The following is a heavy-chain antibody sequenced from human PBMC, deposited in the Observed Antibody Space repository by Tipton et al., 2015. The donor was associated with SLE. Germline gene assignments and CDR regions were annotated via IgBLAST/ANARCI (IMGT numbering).Heavy chain of an antibody. J-gene: IGHJ4*02. CDR3: VRAFRGFDY. D-gene: IGHD3-3*02. V-gene: IGHV4-59*02. Sequence: TLSLTCTVSSGSVSGYYWSWIRQPPGKGLECIGYIYYSGSTNYHPSLQSRVSMSVDRSENQFSLRLTSVTAADTAVYYCVRAFRGFDYWGQGTSVTVSS. CDR1: SGSVSGYY. CDR2: IYYSGST.